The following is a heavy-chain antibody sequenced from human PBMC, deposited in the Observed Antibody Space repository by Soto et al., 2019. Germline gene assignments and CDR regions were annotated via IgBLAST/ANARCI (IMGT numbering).Heavy chain of an antibody. J-gene: IGHJ5*02. CDR1: GFTFSSYA. Sequence: GGSLRLSCAASGFTFSSYAMHWVRQAPGKGLEWVAVISYDGSNKYYADSVKGRFTISRDNSKNTLYLQMNSLRAEDTAVYSCARERGAAAGHTPNWFDPWGQGTLVTVSS. V-gene: IGHV3-30-3*01. D-gene: IGHD6-13*01. CDR3: ARERGAAAGHTPNWFDP. CDR2: ISYDGSNK.